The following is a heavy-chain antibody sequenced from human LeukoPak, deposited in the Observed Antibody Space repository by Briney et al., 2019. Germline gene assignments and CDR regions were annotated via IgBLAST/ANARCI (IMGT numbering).Heavy chain of an antibody. CDR1: GFTFSDYY. CDR3: ARAGFLITFGGVIS. Sequence: GGSLRLSCAASGFTFSDYYMSWIRQAPGEGREWVSSISSSGSTIYYADSVKGRFTISRDNAKNSLYLQMNSLRAADTAIYYCARAGFLITFGGVISWGQGTLVTVSS. CDR2: ISSSGSTI. J-gene: IGHJ5*02. V-gene: IGHV3-11*04. D-gene: IGHD3-16*02.